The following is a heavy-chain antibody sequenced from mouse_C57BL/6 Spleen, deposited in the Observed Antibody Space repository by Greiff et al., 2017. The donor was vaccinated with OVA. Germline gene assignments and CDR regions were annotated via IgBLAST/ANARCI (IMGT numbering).Heavy chain of an antibody. CDR1: GYTFTSYG. Sequence: QVQLQQSGAELARPGASVKLSCKASGYTFTSYGISWVKQRTGQGLEWIGEIYPRSGNTYYNEKFKGKATLTADKSSSTAYMELRSLTSEDSAVYFCARSRDYYGSSPHYFDYWGQGTTLTVSS. CDR2: IYPRSGNT. J-gene: IGHJ2*01. D-gene: IGHD1-1*01. CDR3: ARSRDYYGSSPHYFDY. V-gene: IGHV1-81*01.